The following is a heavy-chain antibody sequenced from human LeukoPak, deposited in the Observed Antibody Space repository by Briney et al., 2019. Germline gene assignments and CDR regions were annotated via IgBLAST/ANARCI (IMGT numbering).Heavy chain of an antibody. J-gene: IGHJ6*03. Sequence: SETLSLTCSVSGGSISRSNYYWGWIRQPPGKGLEWIGIIYYSGSTYYNPSLKSRVTISVDTSKNQFSLKLSSVTAADTAVYYCASTSYYYYYMDVWGKGTTVTVSS. CDR2: IYYSGST. V-gene: IGHV4-39*01. CDR3: ASTSYYYYYMDV. CDR1: GGSISRSNYY. D-gene: IGHD5/OR15-5a*01.